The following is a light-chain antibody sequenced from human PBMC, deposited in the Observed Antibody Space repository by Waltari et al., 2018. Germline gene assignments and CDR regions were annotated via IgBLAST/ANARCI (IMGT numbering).Light chain of an antibody. CDR3: QQHGTLPAT. V-gene: IGKV3-20*01. Sequence: EIVLTQSPGTASLSPGERVTLSCRARKSFGSSSLAWYQQKPGQAPRLVIYRASRRSTGIPDRFRGSGSGTDFSLTIRRLEPEDFAVYYCQQHGTLPATFGQGTKVEIK. J-gene: IGKJ1*01. CDR2: RAS. CDR1: KSFGSSS.